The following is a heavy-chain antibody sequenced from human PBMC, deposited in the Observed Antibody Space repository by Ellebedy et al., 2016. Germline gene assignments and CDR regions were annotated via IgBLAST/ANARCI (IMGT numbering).Heavy chain of an antibody. V-gene: IGHV3-30*04. CDR3: VRPIEEQWLGFGMDV. D-gene: IGHD6-19*01. CDR1: GFTFSIYS. J-gene: IGHJ6*02. Sequence: GESLKISCAASGFTFSIYSMDWVRQAPGKGLEWVGVISGDGTYTSYGTFVKGRFTISRDNSKVYLQMGSLRAEDTAVYYCVRPIEEQWLGFGMDVWGQGTAVTVSS. CDR2: ISGDGTYT.